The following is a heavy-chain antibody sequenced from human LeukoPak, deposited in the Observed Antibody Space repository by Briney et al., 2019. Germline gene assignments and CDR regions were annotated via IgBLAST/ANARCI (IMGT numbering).Heavy chain of an antibody. Sequence: PSETLSLTCTVSGGSISSGSYYWSWIRQPAGKGLEWIGRIYTSGSTNYNPSLKSRVTISVDTSKNQFSLKLSSVTAADTAVYYCARQNYGDYLYYFDYWGQGTLVTVSS. CDR3: ARQNYGDYLYYFDY. D-gene: IGHD4-17*01. CDR2: IYTSGST. J-gene: IGHJ4*02. V-gene: IGHV4-61*02. CDR1: GGSISSGSYY.